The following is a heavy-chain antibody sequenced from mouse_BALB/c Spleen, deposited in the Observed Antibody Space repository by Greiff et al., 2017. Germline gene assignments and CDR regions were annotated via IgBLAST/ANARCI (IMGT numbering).Heavy chain of an antibody. J-gene: IGHJ3*01. Sequence: QVQLQQSGAELARPGASVKMSCKASGYTFTSYTMHWVKQRPGQGLEWIGYINPSSGYTNYNQKFKDKATLTADKSSSTAYMQLSSLTSEDSAVYYCARSDITTTWFAYWGQGTLVTVSA. D-gene: IGHD1-2*01. CDR1: GYTFTSYT. CDR2: INPSSGYT. CDR3: ARSDITTTWFAY. V-gene: IGHV1-4*01.